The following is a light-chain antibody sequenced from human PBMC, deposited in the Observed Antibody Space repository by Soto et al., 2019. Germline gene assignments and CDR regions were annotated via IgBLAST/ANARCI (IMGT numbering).Light chain of an antibody. Sequence: QSALTQPASVSGSPGQSITISCTGTSSDVGGYAYVSWYQQHPGKAPKLMIYDVTNRPSGVPNRFSGSKSGNTASLTISGLQAEDEADYNCISYLRINTHVLGTGTKLTVL. CDR1: SSDVGGYAY. J-gene: IGLJ1*01. V-gene: IGLV2-14*01. CDR2: DVT. CDR3: ISYLRINTHV.